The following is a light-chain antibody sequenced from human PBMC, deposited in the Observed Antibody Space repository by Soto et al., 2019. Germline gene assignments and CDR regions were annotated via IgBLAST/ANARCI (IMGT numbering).Light chain of an antibody. CDR2: EVS. CDR1: SSDVGAYNY. J-gene: IGLJ1*01. V-gene: IGLV2-8*01. Sequence: QSVLTQPASVSGSPGQSITIACTGSSSDVGAYNYVSWYQQHPGKAPKLIIYEVSERPSGVPDRFSGSKSSNTASLTVSGLQAEDEADYYCSSYAGSNNFVFGTGTKLTVL. CDR3: SSYAGSNNFV.